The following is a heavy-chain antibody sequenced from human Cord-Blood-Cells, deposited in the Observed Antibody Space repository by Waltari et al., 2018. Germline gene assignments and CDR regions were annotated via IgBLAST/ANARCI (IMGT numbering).Heavy chain of an antibody. CDR2: IYYSGST. V-gene: IGHV4-59*11. CDR1: GGSISSHY. D-gene: IGHD3-3*01. Sequence: QVQLQESGPGLVKPSETLSLTCTVSGGSISSHYWSWIRQPPGKGLEWIGYIYYSGSTNYNPSLKRRVTISVDTSKNQFSLKLSSVTAADTAVYYCARGGYDFWSGPENWFDPWGQGTLVTVSS. J-gene: IGHJ5*02. CDR3: ARGGYDFWSGPENWFDP.